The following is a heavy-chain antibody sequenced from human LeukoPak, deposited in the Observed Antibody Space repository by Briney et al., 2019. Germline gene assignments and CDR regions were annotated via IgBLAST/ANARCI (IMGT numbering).Heavy chain of an antibody. Sequence: SETLSLTCIVSGGSMSSNSHYWGWIRQPPGKGLEWIGSIYYSGTTYYNPSLESRVTISVDTSKNHFSLKLTSVTAADTAVYYCARHIHSGSVPDWFDPWGQGTLVTVSS. CDR3: ARHIHSGSVPDWFDP. CDR2: IYYSGTT. J-gene: IGHJ5*02. V-gene: IGHV4-39*01. CDR1: GGSMSSNSHY. D-gene: IGHD3-10*01.